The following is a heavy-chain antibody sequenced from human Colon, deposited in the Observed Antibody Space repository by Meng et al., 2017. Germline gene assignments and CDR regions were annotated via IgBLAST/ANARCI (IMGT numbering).Heavy chain of an antibody. V-gene: IGHV6-1*01. Sequence: QHAAPGMATPSQTPSLSGAISGDSVSSSSSAWNWIRQSPSRGLEWLGRTYYRSKYYNDYALSVKSRITINPDTSKNQFSLQLNSVTPEDTAIYYCARDWGDVRGGFDFWGQGTLVTVSS. D-gene: IGHD3-10*02. CDR3: ARDWGDVRGGFDF. CDR2: TYYRSKYYN. CDR1: GDSVSSSSSA. J-gene: IGHJ4*02.